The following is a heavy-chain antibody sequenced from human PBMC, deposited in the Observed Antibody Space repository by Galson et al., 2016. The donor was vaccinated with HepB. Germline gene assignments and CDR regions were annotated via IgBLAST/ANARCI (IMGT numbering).Heavy chain of an antibody. J-gene: IGHJ6*02. CDR2: TYTSGAT. D-gene: IGHD2-15*01. V-gene: IGHV4-4*08. CDR3: ARVVVVSAPDFYHGMDV. CDR1: GGSITDYY. Sequence: SETLSLTCTVSGGSITDYYWTWIRQPPGQGLEWIGYTYTSGATNYNPSLKGRATISVNTSKNQFSLNLNSVTAADTAVYFCARVVVVSAPDFYHGMDVWGQGTTVTVSS.